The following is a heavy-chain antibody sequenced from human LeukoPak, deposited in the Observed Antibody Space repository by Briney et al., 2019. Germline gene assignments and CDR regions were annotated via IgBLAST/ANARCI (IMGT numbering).Heavy chain of an antibody. CDR2: IIPILGIA. Sequence: ASVKVSCKASGGTFSSYAISWVRQAPGQGLEWMGRIIPILGIANYAQKFQGRVTITADKSTSTAYMELSSLRSEDTAVYYCARGPRYGDYDADVFDIWGQGTMVTVSS. D-gene: IGHD4-17*01. CDR3: ARGPRYGDYDADVFDI. V-gene: IGHV1-69*04. J-gene: IGHJ3*02. CDR1: GGTFSSYA.